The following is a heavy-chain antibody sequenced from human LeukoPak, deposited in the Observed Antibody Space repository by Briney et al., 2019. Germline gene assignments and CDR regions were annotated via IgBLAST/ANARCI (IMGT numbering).Heavy chain of an antibody. J-gene: IGHJ4*02. Sequence: LSLTCAVYGGSFSGYYWSWIRQAPGKGLEWVSYITSGGSTIYYADSVKGRFTISRDNGKNSLYLQMNSLRAEGTAVYYCATAPQTYRYLGYWGQGTLVTVSS. CDR2: ITSGGSTI. CDR1: GGSFSGYY. CDR3: ATAPQTYRYLGY. V-gene: IGHV3-11*04. D-gene: IGHD3-16*02.